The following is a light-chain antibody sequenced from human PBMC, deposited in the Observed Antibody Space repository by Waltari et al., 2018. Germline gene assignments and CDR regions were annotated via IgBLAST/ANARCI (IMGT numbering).Light chain of an antibody. J-gene: IGLJ2*01. CDR3: QSYDSSLSGKV. Sequence: QSVLTQPPSVSGAPGQRVTIYCTVTTSNIGAGYAVSWYQQLPGTVPKLLIFVNSNRPSGVPDRFSGSKSGTSASLVITGLQAEDEADYYCQSYDSSLSGKVFGGGTKLTVL. V-gene: IGLV1-40*01. CDR2: VNS. CDR1: TSNIGAGYA.